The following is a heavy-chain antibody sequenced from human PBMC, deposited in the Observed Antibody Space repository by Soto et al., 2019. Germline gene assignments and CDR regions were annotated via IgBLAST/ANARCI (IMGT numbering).Heavy chain of an antibody. D-gene: IGHD3-10*01. CDR3: ARTYGSGDYFLPFEY. J-gene: IGHJ4*02. V-gene: IGHV1-18*01. CDR2: ISVYNGNI. Sequence: QDQLLQSGAEVKKPGASVKVSCKASGYMFNTYGITWVRQAPGQGLEWMGWISVYNGNIDYAQKFEGRVTMTTDTSTSTAYMELKSLTSDDTAVYYCARTYGSGDYFLPFEYWGQGTPVSVSS. CDR1: GYMFNTYG.